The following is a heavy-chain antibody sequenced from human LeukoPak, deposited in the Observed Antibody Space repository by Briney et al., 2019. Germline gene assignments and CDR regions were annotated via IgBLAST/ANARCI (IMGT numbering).Heavy chain of an antibody. D-gene: IGHD6-19*01. CDR2: INTNTGNP. CDR1: GYSFTNYA. Sequence: GASVKVSCKASGYSFTNYAMNWVRQAPGQGLEWMGWINTNTGNPTYAQGFTGRFVFSLDTSVSTAYLQISSLKTEDTAVYYCARLGGYSSDWYGYFDYWGQGTLVTVSS. CDR3: ARLGGYSSDWYGYFDY. V-gene: IGHV7-4-1*02. J-gene: IGHJ4*02.